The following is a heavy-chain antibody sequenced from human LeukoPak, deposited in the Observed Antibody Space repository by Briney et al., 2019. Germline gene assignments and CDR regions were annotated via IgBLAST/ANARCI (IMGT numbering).Heavy chain of an antibody. J-gene: IGHJ5*02. CDR2: INHSGST. V-gene: IGHV4-34*01. D-gene: IGHD3-22*01. CDR3: ARKTMIVVVNWFDP. Sequence: SQTLSLTCAVYGGSFSGYYWSWIRQPPGKGLEWIGEINHSGSTNYNPSLKSRVTISVDTSKNQFSLKLSSVTAADTAVYYCARKTMIVVVNWFDPWGQGTLVTVSS. CDR1: GGSFSGYY.